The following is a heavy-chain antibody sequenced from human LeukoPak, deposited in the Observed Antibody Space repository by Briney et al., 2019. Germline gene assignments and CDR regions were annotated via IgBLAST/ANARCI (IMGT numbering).Heavy chain of an antibody. V-gene: IGHV3-21*01. CDR1: GFTFSSYS. J-gene: IGHJ4*02. CDR3: ARDIDYDSSGYPGDY. D-gene: IGHD3-22*01. CDR2: VSSSSSYI. Sequence: PGGSLRLSCAASGFTFSSYSMNWVRQAPGKGLEWVSSVSSSSSYIYYADSVKGRFTISRDNAKNSLYLQMNSLRAEDTAVYYCARDIDYDSSGYPGDYWGQGTLVTVSS.